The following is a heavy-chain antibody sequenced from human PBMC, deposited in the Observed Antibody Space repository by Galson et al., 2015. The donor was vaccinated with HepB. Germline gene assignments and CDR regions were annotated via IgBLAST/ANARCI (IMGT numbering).Heavy chain of an antibody. CDR1: GFTFSSYW. V-gene: IGHV3-7*01. Sequence: SLRLSCAASGFTFSSYWMSWVRQAAGMGLEWVANIKQDGSEKYYVDSVKGRFTISRDNAKNSLYLHMNSLRAEDTAVYYCAKDRGSGWYYFDDWGQGTLVTVSS. D-gene: IGHD6-19*01. J-gene: IGHJ4*02. CDR3: AKDRGSGWYYFDD. CDR2: IKQDGSEK.